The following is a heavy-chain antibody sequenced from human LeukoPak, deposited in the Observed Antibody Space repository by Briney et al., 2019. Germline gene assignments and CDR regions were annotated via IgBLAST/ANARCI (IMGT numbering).Heavy chain of an antibody. Sequence: GGSLRLSCVASGFAPSTDWMHWVRQVPGEGLEWVSRISTDGRTTGYADSVKGRFTISRDNAKNTLFMEMNNLKVEDTAVYYCASFGQQWLESYWGLGTLVTVSS. V-gene: IGHV3-74*01. D-gene: IGHD6-19*01. CDR3: ASFGQQWLESY. CDR2: ISTDGRTT. CDR1: GFAPSTDW. J-gene: IGHJ4*02.